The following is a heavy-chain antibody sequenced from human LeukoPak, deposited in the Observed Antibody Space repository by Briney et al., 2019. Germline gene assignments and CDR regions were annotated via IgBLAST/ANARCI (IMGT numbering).Heavy chain of an antibody. CDR1: GFTFSSYA. CDR3: ARVGRITMIVVDLEVWAFDI. J-gene: IGHJ3*02. Sequence: TGGSLRLSCAASGFTFSSYAMSWVRQAPGKGLEWVSAISGSGGSTYYADSVKGRFTISRDNSKNTLYLQMNSLRAEDTAVYYCARVGRITMIVVDLEVWAFDIWGQGTMVTVSS. V-gene: IGHV3-23*01. D-gene: IGHD3-22*01. CDR2: ISGSGGST.